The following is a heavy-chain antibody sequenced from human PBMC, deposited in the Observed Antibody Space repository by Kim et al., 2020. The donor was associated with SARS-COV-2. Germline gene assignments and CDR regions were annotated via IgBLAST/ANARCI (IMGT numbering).Heavy chain of an antibody. CDR2: IFYSGST. V-gene: IGHV4-31*03. CDR3: ARNARRYFGSVDSFNV. D-gene: IGHD1-1*01. J-gene: IGHJ3*01. Sequence: SAPLSLTCTVSGDSITSVGFYWSWLRQYPGKGPEWIGYIFYSGSTSYTPSLKSRIAISRETSKNQFSLRLISVTAADTAIYYCARNARRYFGSVDSFNVWGQGTLVTVSS. CDR1: GDSITSVGFY.